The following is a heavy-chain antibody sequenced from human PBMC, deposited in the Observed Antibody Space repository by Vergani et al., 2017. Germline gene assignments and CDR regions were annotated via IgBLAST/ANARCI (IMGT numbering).Heavy chain of an antibody. D-gene: IGHD6-19*01. J-gene: IGHJ6*02. V-gene: IGHV3-33*01. CDR2: IWYDGSNK. CDR3: ARYHDSYSSGWYGFYYYGMDV. CDR1: GFTFSSYG. Sequence: QVQLVESGGGVVQPGRSLRLSCAASGFTFSSYGMHWVRQAPGKGLEWVAVIWYDGSNKYYADSVKGRFTNSRDNSKNTLYLQMNSLRAEDTAVDYCARYHDSYSSGWYGFYYYGMDVWGQGTTVTVSS.